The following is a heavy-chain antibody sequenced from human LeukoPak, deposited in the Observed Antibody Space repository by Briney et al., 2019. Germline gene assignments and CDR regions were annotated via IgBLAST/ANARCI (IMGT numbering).Heavy chain of an antibody. Sequence: GASVKVSCKASGYTFTSYGISWVRQAPGQGLEWMGGIIPIFGTANYAQKFQGRVTITADESTSTAYMELSSLRSEDTAVYYCASYDYVWGSYRYFGFDYWGQGTLVTVSS. V-gene: IGHV1-69*13. D-gene: IGHD3-16*02. CDR2: IIPIFGTA. CDR3: ASYDYVWGSYRYFGFDY. CDR1: GYTFTSYG. J-gene: IGHJ4*02.